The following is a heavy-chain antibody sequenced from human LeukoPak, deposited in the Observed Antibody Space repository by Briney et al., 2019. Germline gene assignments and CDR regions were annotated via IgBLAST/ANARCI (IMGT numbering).Heavy chain of an antibody. V-gene: IGHV1-46*01. Sequence: GASVKVSCRASGYTFTSYYMHWVRQAPGQGLEWMGIINPSGGSTSYAQKFQGRVTMTRDMSTSTVYMELSSLRSEDTAVYYCARDVGSYYDILTGYYVGKFFYMDVWGKGTTVTVSS. J-gene: IGHJ6*03. CDR3: ARDVGSYYDILTGYYVGKFFYMDV. CDR1: GYTFTSYY. D-gene: IGHD3-9*01. CDR2: INPSGGST.